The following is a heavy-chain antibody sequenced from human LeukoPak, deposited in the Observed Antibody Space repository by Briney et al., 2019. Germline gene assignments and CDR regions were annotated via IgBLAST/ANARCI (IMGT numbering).Heavy chain of an antibody. CDR1: GGSFSGYY. J-gene: IGHJ4*02. CDR2: INHSGST. CDR3: ARVGPNNYDFWSGYYFDY. Sequence: SETLSLTCAVYGGSFSGYYWSWIRQPPGKGLEWIGEINHSGSTNYNPSLKSRVTISVDTSKNQFSLKLSSVTAADTAVYYCARVGPNNYDFWSGYYFDYWGQGTLVTVSS. V-gene: IGHV4-34*01. D-gene: IGHD3-3*01.